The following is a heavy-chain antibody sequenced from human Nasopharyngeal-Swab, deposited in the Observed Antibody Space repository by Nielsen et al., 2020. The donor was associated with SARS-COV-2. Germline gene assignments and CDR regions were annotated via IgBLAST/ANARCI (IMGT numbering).Heavy chain of an antibody. Sequence: SETLSLTCTVSGGSISSSSYYWGWIRQPPGKGLEWIGSIYYSGSTYYNPSLKIRVTISVDTSKNQFSLKLSSVTAADTAVYYCARRRFGEEQQNSSYYYYGMDVWGQGTTVTVSS. D-gene: IGHD3-10*01. J-gene: IGHJ6*02. V-gene: IGHV4-39*01. CDR2: IYYSGST. CDR1: GGSISSSSYY. CDR3: ARRRFGEEQQNSSYYYYGMDV.